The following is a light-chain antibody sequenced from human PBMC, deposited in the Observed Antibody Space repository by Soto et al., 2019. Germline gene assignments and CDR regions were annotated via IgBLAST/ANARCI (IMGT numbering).Light chain of an antibody. V-gene: IGLV2-14*01. Sequence: QSVLTQRASVSGSPGQSITISCTETSSDVGNYNYVSWYQQYPGRVPKPLIYMVSNRPSGVSNRFSGSKSGNTASLTISGLQAEDEADYFCTSPTPGSLYVFGTGTKVTVL. J-gene: IGLJ1*01. CDR2: MVS. CDR3: TSPTPGSLYV. CDR1: SSDVGNYNY.